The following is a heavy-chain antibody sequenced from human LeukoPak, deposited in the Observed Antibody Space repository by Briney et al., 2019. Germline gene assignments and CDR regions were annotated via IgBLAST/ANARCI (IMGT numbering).Heavy chain of an antibody. D-gene: IGHD3-22*01. CDR1: GGSISSSSYY. CDR2: IYYGGST. V-gene: IGHV4-39*01. Sequence: SETLSLTCTVSGGSISSSSYYWGWIRQPPGKGLEWIGSIYYGGSTYYNPSLKSRVTISVDTSKNQFSLKLSSVTAADTAVYYCASEGYYYDSSGRKGGDYWGQGTLVTVSS. J-gene: IGHJ4*02. CDR3: ASEGYYYDSSGRKGGDY.